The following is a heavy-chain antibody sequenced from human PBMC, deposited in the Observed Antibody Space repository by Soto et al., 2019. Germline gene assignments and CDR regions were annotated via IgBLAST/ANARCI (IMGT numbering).Heavy chain of an antibody. J-gene: IGHJ5*02. Sequence: PSETLSLTCAVYGGSFSGYYWSWIRQPPGKGLEWIGEINHSGSTNYNPSLKSRVTISVDTSKNQFSLKLSSVTAADTAVYYCARGRYSSTWYLKWFDPWGQGTLVTVS. CDR3: ARGRYSSTWYLKWFDP. D-gene: IGHD6-13*01. CDR2: INHSGST. CDR1: GGSFSGYY. V-gene: IGHV4-34*01.